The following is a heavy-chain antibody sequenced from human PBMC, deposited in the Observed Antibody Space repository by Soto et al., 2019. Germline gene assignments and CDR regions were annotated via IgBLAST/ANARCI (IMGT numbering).Heavy chain of an antibody. D-gene: IGHD3-3*01. CDR3: ASAGADYDFWSGYYTAPDYYYGMDV. J-gene: IGHJ6*02. CDR1: GFTFSSYS. V-gene: IGHV3-48*02. CDR2: ISSSSSTI. Sequence: GGSLRLSCAASGFTFSSYSMNWVRQAPGKGLEWVSYISSSSSTIYYADSVKGRFTISRDNAKNSLYLQMNSLRDEDTAVYYCASAGADYDFWSGYYTAPDYYYGMDVWGQGTTVTVSS.